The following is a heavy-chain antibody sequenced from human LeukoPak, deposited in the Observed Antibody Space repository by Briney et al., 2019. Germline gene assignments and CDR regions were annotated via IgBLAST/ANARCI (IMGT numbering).Heavy chain of an antibody. CDR1: GGSISSYY. D-gene: IGHD5-18*01. CDR2: IYYSGST. V-gene: IGHV4-39*02. Sequence: SETLSLTCTVSGGSISSYYWGWIRQPPGKGLEWIWSIYYSGSTYYSPSLKSRLTISVDTSKSHFSLRLSYVTAADTALYYCARLVRGFSYGYVDFWGQGALVTVSS. CDR3: ARLVRGFSYGYVDF. J-gene: IGHJ4*02.